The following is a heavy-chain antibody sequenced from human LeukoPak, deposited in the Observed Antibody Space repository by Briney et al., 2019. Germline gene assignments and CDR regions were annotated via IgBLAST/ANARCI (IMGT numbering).Heavy chain of an antibody. V-gene: IGHV4-39*07. CDR3: ARDSCSSTSCRKKFDN. D-gene: IGHD2-2*01. Sequence: SETLSLTCTVSGDSISSANYYWGWVRQPPGKGLEWIGSIYFSGSTYYNPPLKSRVAISVETSKVQFSLKLSSVTAADTAVYYCARDSCSSTSCRKKFDNWGQGTLVTVSS. J-gene: IGHJ4*02. CDR1: GDSISSANYY. CDR2: IYFSGST.